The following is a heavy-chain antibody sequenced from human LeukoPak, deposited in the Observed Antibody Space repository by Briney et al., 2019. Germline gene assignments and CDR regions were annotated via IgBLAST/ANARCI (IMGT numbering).Heavy chain of an antibody. V-gene: IGHV4-59*01. J-gene: IGHJ4*02. CDR1: GGPIIASY. CDR3: ARVRFYDTAGYSTSYYLDY. CDR2: THYSGTG. D-gene: IGHD3-22*01. Sequence: SETLSLTCAVSGGPIIASYWSWIRQPPGKGLEWIGYTHYSGTGNYNPSLKSRVTISIDTSKNRFSLRLTSVTAADTAVYYCARVRFYDTAGYSTSYYLDYWGQGALVTVSS.